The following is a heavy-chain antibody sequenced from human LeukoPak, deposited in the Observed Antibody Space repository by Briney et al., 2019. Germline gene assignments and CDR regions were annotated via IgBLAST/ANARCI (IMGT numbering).Heavy chain of an antibody. CDR3: AKNLLGSESFSWYFDL. Sequence: GGSLRLSCGASGVTFSSRGMSWVRQAPGKGLEWVSSITDSGSGTCYADSVKGRFTMSRDNSKNTLYLQMNSLRAEDTAVYYCAKNLLGSESFSWYFDLWGRGTLVTVSS. D-gene: IGHD1-26*01. CDR2: ITDSGSGT. V-gene: IGHV3-23*01. CDR1: GVTFSSRG. J-gene: IGHJ2*01.